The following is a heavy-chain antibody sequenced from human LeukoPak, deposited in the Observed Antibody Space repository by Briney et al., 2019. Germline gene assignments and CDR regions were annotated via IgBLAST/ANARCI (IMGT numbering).Heavy chain of an antibody. V-gene: IGHV3-30-3*01. Sequence: GGSLRLSCAASGFTFSSYAMHWVRQAPGKGLEWVAVISYDGSNKYYADSVKGRFTISRDNSKNTLYLQMNSLRTEDTAVYYCARPYGGYVDYHFDYWGQGTLVTVSS. CDR3: ARPYGGYVDYHFDY. CDR1: GFTFSSYA. J-gene: IGHJ4*02. CDR2: ISYDGSNK. D-gene: IGHD4-17*01.